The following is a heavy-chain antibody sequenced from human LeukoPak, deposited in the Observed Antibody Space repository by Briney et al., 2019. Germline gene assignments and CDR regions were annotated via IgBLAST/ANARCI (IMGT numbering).Heavy chain of an antibody. J-gene: IGHJ6*02. CDR2: INHSGST. D-gene: IGHD3-10*01. CDR3: ARGNPIHRTSYGSTYYGMDV. Sequence: SETLSLTCAVYGGSFSGYYWSWIRQPPGKGLEWIGEINHSGSTNYNPSLKSRVTISVDTSKNQFSLKLSSVTAADTAVYYCARGNPIHRTSYGSTYYGMDVWGQGTTVTVSS. V-gene: IGHV4-34*01. CDR1: GGSFSGYY.